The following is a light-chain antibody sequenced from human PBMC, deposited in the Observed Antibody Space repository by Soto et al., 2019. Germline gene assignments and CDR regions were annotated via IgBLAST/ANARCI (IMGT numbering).Light chain of an antibody. CDR3: QQRTNWPPYP. CDR1: QSVGSY. V-gene: IGKV3-11*01. CDR2: DAS. J-gene: IGKJ2*01. Sequence: EIVLTQSPATLSLSPGERATLSCRASQSVGSYFAWYQHKPGQAPSLLIYDASNRASSIPARFSGSGSGTDFTLTISSLEPEDFAVYYCQQRTNWPPYPFGQGTKLEIK.